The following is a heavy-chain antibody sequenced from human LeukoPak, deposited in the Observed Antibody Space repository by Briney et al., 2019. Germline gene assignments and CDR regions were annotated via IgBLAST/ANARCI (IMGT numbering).Heavy chain of an antibody. D-gene: IGHD2-2*01. V-gene: IGHV3-23*01. CDR2: ISGSGGST. J-gene: IGHJ6*02. Sequence: GGSLRLSCAASGFTFDDYGMSWVRQAPGKGLEWVSAISGSGGSTYYADSVKGRFTISRDNSKNTLYLQMNSLRAEDTAVYYCASLGYCSSTSCYGYYYGMDVWAKGPRSPSP. CDR3: ASLGYCSSTSCYGYYYGMDV. CDR1: GFTFDDYG.